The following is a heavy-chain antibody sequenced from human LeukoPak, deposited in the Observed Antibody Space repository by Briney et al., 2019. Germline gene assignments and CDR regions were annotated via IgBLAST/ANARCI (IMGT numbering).Heavy chain of an antibody. V-gene: IGHV4-31*03. CDR1: GGSISSGGYY. D-gene: IGHD3-3*01. J-gene: IGHJ6*02. CDR2: IYYSGST. Sequence: SETLSLTCTVSGGSISSGGYYWSWIRQHPGKGLEWIGYIYYSGSTYYNPSLKSRVTISVDTSKNQFSLKLSSVTAADTAVYYCARAGRFLEWLSLPISKDGMDVWGQGTTVTVSS. CDR3: ARAGRFLEWLSLPISKDGMDV.